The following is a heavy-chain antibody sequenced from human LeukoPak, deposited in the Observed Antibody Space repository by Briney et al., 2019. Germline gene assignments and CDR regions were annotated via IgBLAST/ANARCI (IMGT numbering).Heavy chain of an antibody. V-gene: IGHV1-24*01. J-gene: IGHJ4*02. CDR2: FDPEDGET. D-gene: IGHD1-26*01. CDR1: GYTLTELS. Sequence: ASVKVSCKVSGYTLTELSMHWVRQAPGKGLEWMGGFDPEDGETIYAQKFQGRVTMTEDTSTDTAYMELSSLRSEDTAVYDCATGSGWEWELRGGGFDYWGQGTLVTVSS. CDR3: ATGSGWEWELRGGGFDY.